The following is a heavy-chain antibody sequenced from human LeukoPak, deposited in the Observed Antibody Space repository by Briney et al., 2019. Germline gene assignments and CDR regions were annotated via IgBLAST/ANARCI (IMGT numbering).Heavy chain of an antibody. J-gene: IGHJ4*02. CDR2: IFPILGLI. D-gene: IGHD5-12*01. V-gene: IGHV1-69*04. CDR3: ARVGEFREYSGYDTNY. CDR1: GGTFSSYA. Sequence: GASVKVSCKASGGTFSSYAISWVRQAPGQGLEWMGRIFPILGLINYAQKFQGRVTITADKSTSTAYMELSSLRSEDTAVYYCARVGEFREYSGYDTNYWGQGTLVTVPS.